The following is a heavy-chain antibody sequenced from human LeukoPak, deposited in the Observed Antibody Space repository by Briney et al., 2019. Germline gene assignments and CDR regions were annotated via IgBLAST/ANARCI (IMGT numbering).Heavy chain of an antibody. Sequence: GGSLRLSCAASGFTFSSYAMSWVRQAPGKGLEWVAVISYDGSNKYYADSVKGRFTISRDNSKNTLYLQMNSLRAEDTAVYYCARDHRTVYFDYWGQGTLVTVSS. V-gene: IGHV3-30-3*01. CDR2: ISYDGSNK. CDR1: GFTFSSYA. D-gene: IGHD4-17*01. CDR3: ARDHRTVYFDY. J-gene: IGHJ4*02.